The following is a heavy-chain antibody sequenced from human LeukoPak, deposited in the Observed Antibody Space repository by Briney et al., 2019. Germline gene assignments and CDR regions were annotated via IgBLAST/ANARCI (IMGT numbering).Heavy chain of an antibody. J-gene: IGHJ4*02. D-gene: IGHD2-15*01. V-gene: IGHV4-59*08. CDR3: ARNPFATPFDY. Sequence: SETLCLTCTVSGGSISDNYWSWIRQPPGEGLEWIGYAYYSGHTNYNSSLKSRVTMSLDTSKSQFSLRLSSVTAADTAVYFCARNPFATPFDYWGPGTLVTVSS. CDR1: GGSISDNY. CDR2: AYYSGHT.